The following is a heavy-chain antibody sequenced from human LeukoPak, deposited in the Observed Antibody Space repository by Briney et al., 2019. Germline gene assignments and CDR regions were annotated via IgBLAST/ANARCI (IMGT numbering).Heavy chain of an antibody. Sequence: SETLSLTCAVSGGSISSGGYSWSWIRQPPGKGLEWIGYIYHSGSTYYNPSLKSRVTISVDRSKNQFSLKLSSVTAADTAVYYCARGDYGDAFDPWGQGTPVTVSS. CDR3: ARGDYGDAFDP. CDR1: GGSISSGGYS. V-gene: IGHV4-30-2*01. CDR2: IYHSGST. D-gene: IGHD4-17*01. J-gene: IGHJ5*02.